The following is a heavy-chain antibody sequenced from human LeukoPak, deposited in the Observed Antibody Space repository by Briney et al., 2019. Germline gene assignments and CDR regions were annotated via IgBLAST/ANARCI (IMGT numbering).Heavy chain of an antibody. Sequence: PSETLSLTCTVSGGSISSYYWSWIRHPHWKGQEWTGYIYDSRSTNYNTSLKSRVTISVYTSKNQFSLKLSAVTAADTAVYYCARVYGDHDAFDIWGQGTMVTVCS. D-gene: IGHD4-17*01. CDR2: IYDSRST. CDR3: ARVYGDHDAFDI. CDR1: GGSISSYY. V-gene: IGHV4-59*01. J-gene: IGHJ3*02.